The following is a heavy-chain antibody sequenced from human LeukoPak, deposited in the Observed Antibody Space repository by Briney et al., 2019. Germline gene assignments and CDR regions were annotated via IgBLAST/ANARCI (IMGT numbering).Heavy chain of an antibody. CDR3: ARDRFDDSSGYYYHYYYYMDV. CDR1: GGSFSGYY. V-gene: IGHV4-34*01. CDR2: INHSGST. Sequence: SETLSLTCAVYGGSFSGYYWSWIRQPPGKGLEWIGEINHSGSTNYNPSLKSRVTISVDTSKNQFSLKLSSVTAADTAVYFCARDRFDDSSGYYYHYYYYMDVWGKGTTVTVSS. J-gene: IGHJ6*03. D-gene: IGHD3-22*01.